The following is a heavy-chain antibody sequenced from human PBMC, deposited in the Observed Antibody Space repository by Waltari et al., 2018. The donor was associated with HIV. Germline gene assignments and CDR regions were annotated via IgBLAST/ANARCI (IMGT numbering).Heavy chain of an antibody. D-gene: IGHD1-26*01. V-gene: IGHV1-46*02. CDR1: GFTLNDHY. J-gene: IGHJ4*02. Sequence: QVQLIQPKIQMRQSGASVRLSCQASGFTLNDHYIHWMRQGPGQTCEWIGVINGGDDDAISAPKFRTRVTLTRDLFMGAIHMDFMSLKSADTAVYFCARAGLGGLIQDFDIWGQGTQVIVS. CDR2: INGGDDDA. CDR3: ARAGLGGLIQDFDI.